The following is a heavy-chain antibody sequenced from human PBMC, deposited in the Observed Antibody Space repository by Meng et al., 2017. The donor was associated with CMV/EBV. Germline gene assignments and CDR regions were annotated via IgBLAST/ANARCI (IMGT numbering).Heavy chain of an antibody. D-gene: IGHD3-16*01. V-gene: IGHV3-49*04. J-gene: IGHJ4*02. CDR1: GFKFGDYV. CDR3: TRDWGDYDYVWGSD. Sequence: GESLKISCIASGFKFGDYVMSWVRQAPGKGLEWVGFIRSKGYGETTEYAASVKGRFTISRDDSKGIAYLQMNSLRTEDTAMYHCTRDWGDYDYVWGSDWGQGPLVTFSS. CDR2: IRSKGYGETT.